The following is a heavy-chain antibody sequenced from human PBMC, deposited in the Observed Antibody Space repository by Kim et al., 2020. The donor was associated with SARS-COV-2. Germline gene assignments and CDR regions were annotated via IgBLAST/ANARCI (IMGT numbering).Heavy chain of an antibody. Sequence: GGSLRLSCAASGFTFSSYSMNWVRQAPGKGLEWVSSISSSSSYIYYADSVKGRFTISRDNAKNSLYLQMNSLRAEDTAVYYCARESLLWFGAPGALDYWGQGTLVTVSS. J-gene: IGHJ4*02. V-gene: IGHV3-21*01. CDR3: ARESLLWFGAPGALDY. D-gene: IGHD3-10*01. CDR1: GFTFSSYS. CDR2: ISSSSSYI.